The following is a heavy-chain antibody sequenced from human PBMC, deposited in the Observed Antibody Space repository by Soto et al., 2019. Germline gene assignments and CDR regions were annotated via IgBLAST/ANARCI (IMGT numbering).Heavy chain of an antibody. CDR2: ISYDGSNK. CDR3: AKDGEWFGELLGDCYYYGMDV. D-gene: IGHD3-10*01. Sequence: QVQLVESGGGVVQPGRSLRLSCAASGFTFSSYGMHWVRQAPGKGLEWVAVISYDGSNKYYADSVKGRFTISRDNSKNTLYLQMNSLRAEDTAVYYCAKDGEWFGELLGDCYYYGMDVWGQGTTVTVSS. V-gene: IGHV3-30*18. CDR1: GFTFSSYG. J-gene: IGHJ6*02.